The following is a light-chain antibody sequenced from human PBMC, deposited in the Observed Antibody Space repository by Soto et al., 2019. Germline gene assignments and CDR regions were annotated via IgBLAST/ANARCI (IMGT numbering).Light chain of an antibody. J-gene: IGKJ1*01. Sequence: DIQVTQSPATLSASVGDRVTITCRASQSISSWLAWYQQKPGTAPKVLIYHASNLQSGVPSRFSGSGSGTEFTLTISSLQPDDFATYYCQQYNSYSFGQGTKVDI. CDR3: QQYNSYS. CDR2: HAS. V-gene: IGKV1-5*01. CDR1: QSISSW.